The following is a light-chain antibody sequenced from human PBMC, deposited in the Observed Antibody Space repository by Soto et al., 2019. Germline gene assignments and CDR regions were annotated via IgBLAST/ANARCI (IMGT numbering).Light chain of an antibody. CDR3: CSYAGSVV. J-gene: IGLJ2*01. CDR2: EGS. V-gene: IGLV2-23*01. CDR1: SSDVGSYNL. Sequence: QSVLTQPASVSGSRGQSITISCTGTSSDVGSYNLVSWYQQHPGKAPKLMIYEGSKRPSGVSNRFSGSKSGNTASLTISGLQAEDEADYYCCSYAGSVVFGGGTQLTVL.